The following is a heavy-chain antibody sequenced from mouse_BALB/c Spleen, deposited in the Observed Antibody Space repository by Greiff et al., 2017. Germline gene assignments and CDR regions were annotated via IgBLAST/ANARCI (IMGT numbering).Heavy chain of an antibody. V-gene: IGHV5-6-3*01. CDR3: ARSYYGNYQAWFAY. J-gene: IGHJ3*01. Sequence: EVKLVESGGGLVQPGGSLKLSCAASGFTFSSYGMSWVRQTPDKRLELVATINSNGGSTYYPDSVKGRFTISRDNAKNTLYLQMSSLKSEDTAMYYCARSYYGNYQAWFAYWGQGTLVTVSA. CDR1: GFTFSSYG. D-gene: IGHD2-10*01. CDR2: INSNGGST.